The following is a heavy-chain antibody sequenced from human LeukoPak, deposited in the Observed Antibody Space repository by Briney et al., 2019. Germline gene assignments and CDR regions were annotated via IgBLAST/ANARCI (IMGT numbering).Heavy chain of an antibody. D-gene: IGHD3-10*01. CDR1: GGSISIYY. CDR2: IYTSGST. CDR3: ARESYYGGSGPFDY. Sequence: SETLSLTCTVSGGSISIYYGSWIRHPAGEGLEWIGRIYTSGSTNYNPSLKSRVTMSVDTSKNQFSLQLSSVTAADTAVYYCARESYYGGSGPFDYWGQGTLVTVSS. J-gene: IGHJ4*02. V-gene: IGHV4-4*07.